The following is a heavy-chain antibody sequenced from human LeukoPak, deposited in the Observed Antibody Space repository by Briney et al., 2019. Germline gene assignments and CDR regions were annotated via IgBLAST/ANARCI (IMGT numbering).Heavy chain of an antibody. CDR2: ISGSGGST. CDR1: GFTFSSYA. Sequence: GGSLRLSCAASGFTFSSYAMSWVRQAPGKGLEWVSAISGSGGSTYYADSVKGRFTISRDNSKNTLYLQMNSLRAEDTAVYYFAKDSRREVRGDNKNWGQGTLDRLL. CDR3: AKDSRREVRGDNKN. J-gene: IGHJ4*02. D-gene: IGHD3-10*01. V-gene: IGHV3-23*01.